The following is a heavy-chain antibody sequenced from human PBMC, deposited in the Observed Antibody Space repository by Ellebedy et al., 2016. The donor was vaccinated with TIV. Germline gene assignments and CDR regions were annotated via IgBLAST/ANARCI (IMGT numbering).Heavy chain of an antibody. CDR1: GGSFSGYY. J-gene: IGHJ5*02. D-gene: IGHD3-10*01. V-gene: IGHV4-34*01. CDR3: ARDRDGSRGEGWFDT. Sequence: SETLSLTCAVYGGSFSGYYWAWIRQPPGRGLEWIGEVYQNGDTNYNTSLKRRLTISMDTSKNQFSLNLRSVTAADTAVYYCARDRDGSRGEGWFDTWGQGTLVTVSS. CDR2: VYQNGDT.